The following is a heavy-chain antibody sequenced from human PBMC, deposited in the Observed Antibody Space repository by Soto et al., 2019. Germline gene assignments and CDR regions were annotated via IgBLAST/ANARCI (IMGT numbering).Heavy chain of an antibody. Sequence: QVHLVQSGAEVKSPGASVKISCKTSGYTFTNYGITWVRQAPGQGLEWVGWVNGDSGNTKYAPKMEGRVTMTTDASTSTADIELRSLRSDDTAVYYCSRGSGLNDGSDLWGQGTVVTV. CDR1: GYTFTNYG. V-gene: IGHV1-18*01. CDR3: SRGSGLNDGSDL. J-gene: IGHJ3*01. CDR2: VNGDSGNT.